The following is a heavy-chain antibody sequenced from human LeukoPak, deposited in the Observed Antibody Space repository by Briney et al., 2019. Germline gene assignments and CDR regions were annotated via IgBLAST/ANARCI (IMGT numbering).Heavy chain of an antibody. V-gene: IGHV1-69*13. Sequence: SVKVSCKDSGDTFSSYAISWVRQAPRRGLEWMGGIIPIFGTANYAQKFQSGVTITADESPSTDYMELSSVRSEDTAVYYCAISRAGWVVTYAYDIWGQGTMVTVSS. CDR2: IIPIFGTA. J-gene: IGHJ3*02. CDR1: GDTFSSYA. CDR3: AISRAGWVVTYAYDI. D-gene: IGHD2-21*02.